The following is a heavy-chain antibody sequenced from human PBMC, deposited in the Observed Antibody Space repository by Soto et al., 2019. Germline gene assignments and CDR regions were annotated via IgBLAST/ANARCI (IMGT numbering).Heavy chain of an antibody. CDR3: ARVMLGGHSDY. Sequence: ASVKVSCKASGYTFTNNVINWGRQAPGQGPEWMGWMNPNSGNTGYAQKFQGRVTMTRNTSIRTAYIDLSSLSSDDTAVYYCARVMLGGHSDYWGQGTLVTVSS. D-gene: IGHD2-15*01. V-gene: IGHV1-8*01. CDR1: GYTFTNNV. CDR2: MNPNSGNT. J-gene: IGHJ4*02.